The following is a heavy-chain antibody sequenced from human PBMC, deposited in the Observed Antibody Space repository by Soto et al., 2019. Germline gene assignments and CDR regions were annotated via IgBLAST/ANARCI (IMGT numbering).Heavy chain of an antibody. Sequence: SETLSLTCAVSGGSLSSGGYSRSWIRQPPGKDLEWIGYIYHTGSTYYNPSLKSRVSISIDTSKNQFSLSLNSVTAADTAVYSCTRRVRSTRLLDYWGQGALVTVSS. D-gene: IGHD4-4*01. J-gene: IGHJ4*02. V-gene: IGHV4-30-2*03. CDR1: GGSLSSGGYS. CDR2: IYHTGST. CDR3: TRRVRSTRLLDY.